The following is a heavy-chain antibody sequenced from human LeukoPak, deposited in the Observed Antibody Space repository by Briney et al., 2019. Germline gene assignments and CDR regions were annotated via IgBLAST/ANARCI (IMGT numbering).Heavy chain of an antibody. Sequence: GGSLRLSCAASGFTFNSYWMHWVRQDPGKELVWVSRINSDGSTTTYADSVKGRFTISRDNAKNTLYLQMNSLRAEDSAVYYCGGTYCSNGVCYRDDSFDIWGQGTPVTVSS. V-gene: IGHV3-74*01. D-gene: IGHD2-8*01. CDR1: GFTFNSYW. CDR3: GGTYCSNGVCYRDDSFDI. CDR2: INSDGSTT. J-gene: IGHJ3*02.